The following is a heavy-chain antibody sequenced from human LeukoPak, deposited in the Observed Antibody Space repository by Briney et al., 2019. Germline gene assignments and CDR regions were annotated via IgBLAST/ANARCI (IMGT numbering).Heavy chain of an antibody. J-gene: IGHJ4*02. Sequence: GESLKISCKASEYIFTNNWIGWVRPMSGKAVEWMGIIYPGDSDTRYSPSFQGQVTSSVDKSISTAYLQWSSLKASDTAMYYCARQGGYNGKEFDYWGQGTLVTVSS. CDR1: EYIFTNNW. CDR2: IYPGDSDT. V-gene: IGHV5-51*01. D-gene: IGHD5-12*01. CDR3: ARQGGYNGKEFDY.